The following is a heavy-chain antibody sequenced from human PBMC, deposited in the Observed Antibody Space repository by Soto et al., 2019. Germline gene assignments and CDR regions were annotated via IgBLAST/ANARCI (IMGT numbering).Heavy chain of an antibody. CDR2: IYYSGST. CDR1: GGSISSYY. Sequence: PSETLSLTCTVSGGSISSYYWSLIRQPPGKGLEWIGYIYYSGSTNYNPSLKSRVTISVDTSKNQFSLKLSSVTAADTAVYYCARDHASYGSGSYYNWGQGTLVTV. CDR3: ARDHASYGSGSYYN. J-gene: IGHJ4*02. V-gene: IGHV4-59*01. D-gene: IGHD3-10*01.